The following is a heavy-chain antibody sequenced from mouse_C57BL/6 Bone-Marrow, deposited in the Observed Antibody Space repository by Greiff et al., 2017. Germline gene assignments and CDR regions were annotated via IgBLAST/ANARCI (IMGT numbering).Heavy chain of an antibody. V-gene: IGHV3-6*01. CDR1: GYSITSGYY. J-gene: IGHJ3*01. CDR3: ARGHYGFLAWFAY. CDR2: ISYDGSN. D-gene: IGHD2-2*01. Sequence: EVHLVESGPGLVKPSQSLSLTCSVTGYSITSGYYWNWIRQFPGNKLEWMGYISYDGSNNYNPSLKNRISITRDTSKNQFFLKLNSVTTEDTATYYCARGHYGFLAWFAYWGQGTLVTVSA.